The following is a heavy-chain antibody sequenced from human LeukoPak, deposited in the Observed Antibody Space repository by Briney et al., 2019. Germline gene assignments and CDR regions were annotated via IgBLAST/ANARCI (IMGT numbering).Heavy chain of an antibody. J-gene: IGHJ5*02. CDR3: ARDGYSSSWYHDNWFDP. D-gene: IGHD6-13*01. CDR2: IYYSGST. V-gene: IGHV4-59*01. CDR1: GGSISSYY. Sequence: SETLSLTCTVSGGSISSYYWSWIRQPPGKGLEWIGYIYYSGSTNYNPSLKSRVTISVDTFKNQFSLKLSSVTAADTAVYYCARDGYSSSWYHDNWFDPWGQGTLVTVSS.